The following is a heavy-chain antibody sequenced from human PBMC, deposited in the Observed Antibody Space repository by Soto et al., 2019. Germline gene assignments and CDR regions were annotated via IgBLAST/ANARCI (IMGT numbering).Heavy chain of an antibody. J-gene: IGHJ4*02. CDR3: NTELDYDILTSLDF. V-gene: IGHV3-15*01. Sequence: EVQLVESGGGLVKPGGSLRLSCAASGFTFSNAWMSWVRQAPGKGLEWVGRIKSKTDDGATDYAAPVKGRFTISRDDSKNTLYLQINSMKTANTGVYYCNTELDYDILTSLDFWSQGTLVTDSS. D-gene: IGHD3-9*01. CDR1: GFTFSNAW. CDR2: IKSKTDDGAT.